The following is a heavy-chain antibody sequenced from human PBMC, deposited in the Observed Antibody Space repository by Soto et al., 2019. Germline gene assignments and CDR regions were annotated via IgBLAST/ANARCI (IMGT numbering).Heavy chain of an antibody. CDR2: IYYSGST. D-gene: IGHD6-13*01. J-gene: IGHJ5*02. V-gene: IGHV4-39*01. Sequence: QLQLQESGPGLVKPSETLSLTCSVSGGSISSSGHYWGWIRQPPGKGLEWIGSIYYSGSTYHNPSLKSRVTLSADTPKNPFSTKLKSVAAADTAVYYCAKSYSGSRSSWALFHLWGQGTLVTVSS. CDR3: AKSYSGSRSSWALFHL. CDR1: GGSISSSGHY.